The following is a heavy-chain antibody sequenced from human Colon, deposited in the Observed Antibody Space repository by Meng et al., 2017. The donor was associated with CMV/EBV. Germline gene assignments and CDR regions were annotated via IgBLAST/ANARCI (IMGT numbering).Heavy chain of an antibody. V-gene: IGHV1-2*02. Sequence: ASVKVSCKASGYSFPGFWMHWVRQAPGQGLEWVGWINTNSGGTNYAQKFQGRVTLTRDTSINTAYMEVNSLRSDDTAVYYCARGDGEPTDYWGQGTLVTVSS. D-gene: IGHD3-10*01. J-gene: IGHJ4*02. CDR2: INTNSGGT. CDR3: ARGDGEPTDY. CDR1: GYSFPGFW.